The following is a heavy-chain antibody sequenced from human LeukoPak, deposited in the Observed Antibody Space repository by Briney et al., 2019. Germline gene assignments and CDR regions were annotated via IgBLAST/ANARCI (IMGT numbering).Heavy chain of an antibody. D-gene: IGHD1-7*01. Sequence: SVKVSCKASGFTCTSSAMQWVRQARGQRLEWIGWIVVGSGNTNYAQKFQERVTITRDMSTSTAYMELSSLRSEDTAVYYCAADRGRGGGLELDYWGQGTLVTVSS. CDR1: GFTCTSSA. CDR2: IVVGSGNT. J-gene: IGHJ4*02. V-gene: IGHV1-58*02. CDR3: AADRGRGGGLELDY.